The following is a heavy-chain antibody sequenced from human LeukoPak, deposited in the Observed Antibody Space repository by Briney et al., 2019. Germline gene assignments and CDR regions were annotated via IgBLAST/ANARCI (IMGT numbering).Heavy chain of an antibody. Sequence: GASVKVSCKVSGCTLTELSMHWVRQAPGKGLEWMGGFDPEDGETIYAQKFQGRVTMTEDTSTDTAYMELSSLRSEDTAVYYYATDSGLYSNYEYYGMDVWGQGTTVTVSS. J-gene: IGHJ6*02. CDR3: ATDSGLYSNYEYYGMDV. CDR1: GCTLTELS. D-gene: IGHD4-11*01. V-gene: IGHV1-24*01. CDR2: FDPEDGET.